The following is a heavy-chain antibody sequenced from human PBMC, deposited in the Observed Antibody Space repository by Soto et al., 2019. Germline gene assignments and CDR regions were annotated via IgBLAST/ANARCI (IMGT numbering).Heavy chain of an antibody. J-gene: IGHJ4*02. V-gene: IGHV4-61*08. Sequence: SETLSLTCTVSGGSISSGGYYWSWIRQHPGKGLEWIGYIYYSDITNYNPSLKSRVTISVDTSKSQFSLKLSSVTAADTAVYYCALTGPLDYWGQGTLVTVSS. CDR1: GGSISSGGYY. CDR2: IYYSDIT. CDR3: ALTGPLDY. D-gene: IGHD7-27*01.